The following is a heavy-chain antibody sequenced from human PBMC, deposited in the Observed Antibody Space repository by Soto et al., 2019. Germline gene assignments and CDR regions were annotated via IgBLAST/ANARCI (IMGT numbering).Heavy chain of an antibody. Sequence: GASVKVSCKASGYTFTSYGISWVRHAPGRGLEWMGWISAYNGNTNYAQKLQGRVTMTTDTSTSTAYMELRSLRSDDTAVYYCARSRDDFWSGFYNWFDPWGQGTMVTSPQ. CDR3: ARSRDDFWSGFYNWFDP. D-gene: IGHD3-3*01. CDR2: ISAYNGNT. CDR1: GYTFTSYG. V-gene: IGHV1-18*01. J-gene: IGHJ5*02.